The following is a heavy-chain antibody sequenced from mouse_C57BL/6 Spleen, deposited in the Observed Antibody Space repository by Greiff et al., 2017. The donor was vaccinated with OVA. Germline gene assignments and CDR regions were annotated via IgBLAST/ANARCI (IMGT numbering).Heavy chain of an antibody. CDR1: GYAFSSYW. D-gene: IGHD2-4*01. CDR2: IYPGDGDT. CDR3: ARDDYDGVAMDY. V-gene: IGHV1-80*01. J-gene: IGHJ4*01. Sequence: QVQLQQSGAELVKPGASVKISCKASGYAFSSYWMNWVKQRPGKGLEWIGQIYPGDGDTNYNGQFKGKATLTADKSSSTAYMQLSSLTSEDSAVYFCARDDYDGVAMDYWGQGTSVTVSS.